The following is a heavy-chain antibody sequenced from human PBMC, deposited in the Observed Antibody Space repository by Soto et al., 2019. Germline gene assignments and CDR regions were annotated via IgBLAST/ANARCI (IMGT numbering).Heavy chain of an antibody. D-gene: IGHD3-10*01. J-gene: IGHJ5*02. CDR2: INHSGST. CDR1: GVSCSVYY. V-gene: IGHV4-34*01. Sequence: LXLTCAVYGVSCSVYYWSWIRQPPGKGLECIGEINHSGSTNYNPSLKSRVTISVDTSKNQFSLKLSSVTAADTAVYYCARGNQYYYGSGSYYNNWFDHWGHGTLATVSS. CDR3: ARGNQYYYGSGSYYNNWFDH.